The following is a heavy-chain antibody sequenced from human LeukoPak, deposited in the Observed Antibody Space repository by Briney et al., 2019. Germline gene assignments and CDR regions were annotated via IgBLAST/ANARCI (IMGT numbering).Heavy chain of an antibody. CDR2: IKQDGSEK. V-gene: IGHV3-7*01. D-gene: IGHD3-22*01. J-gene: IGHJ4*02. CDR1: GFTFSSYE. Sequence: QTGGSLRLSCAASGFTFSSYEMNWVRQAPGKGLEWVANIKQDGSEKYYVDSVKGRFTISRDNAKNSLYLQMNSLRAEDTAVYYCARDRPIKVRDYWGQGTLVTVSS. CDR3: ARDRPIKVRDY.